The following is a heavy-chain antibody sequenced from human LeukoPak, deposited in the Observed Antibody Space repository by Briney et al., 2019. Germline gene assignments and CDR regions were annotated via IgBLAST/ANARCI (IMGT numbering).Heavy chain of an antibody. D-gene: IGHD3-10*01. CDR2: MWFDGSNK. CDR3: ARDGYGSGSRAYLMDV. V-gene: IGHV3-33*01. CDR1: GFTFSSFG. J-gene: IGHJ6*02. Sequence: PGGSLRLSCAASGFTFSSFGMHWVRQAPGKGLEWVALMWFDGSNKYYADSVKGRFTISRDNSKNTVYLQMNSLRAEDTAVYYCARDGYGSGSRAYLMDVWGQGTTVTVSS.